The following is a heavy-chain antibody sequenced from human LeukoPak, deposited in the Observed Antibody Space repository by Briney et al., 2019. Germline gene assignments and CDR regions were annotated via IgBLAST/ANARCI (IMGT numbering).Heavy chain of an antibody. CDR1: GGSISSYY. Sequence: SETLSLTCTVSGGSISSYYWDWIRQPAGKGLEWIGRVYSSGSTNYNPSLKSRVTMSVDTSKNQFSLNLNSMTAADTAVYYCARDDSTDDPFDYWGQGTLVTVSS. CDR2: VYSSGST. CDR3: ARDDSTDDPFDY. V-gene: IGHV4-4*07. D-gene: IGHD2-21*02. J-gene: IGHJ4*02.